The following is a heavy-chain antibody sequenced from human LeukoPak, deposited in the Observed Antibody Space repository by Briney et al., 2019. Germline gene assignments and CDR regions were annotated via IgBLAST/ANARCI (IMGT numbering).Heavy chain of an antibody. CDR2: INPNSGGT. J-gene: IGHJ4*02. V-gene: IGHV1-2*02. Sequence: GASVKVSCKASGYTFTGYYMHWVRQAPGQGLEWMGWINPNSGGTNYAQKFQGRVTMTRDTSISTAYMELSRLRSDDTAVYYCARGPSEWEPAVEPLDYWGQGTLVTVSS. CDR3: ARGPSEWEPAVEPLDY. CDR1: GYTFTGYY. D-gene: IGHD1-26*01.